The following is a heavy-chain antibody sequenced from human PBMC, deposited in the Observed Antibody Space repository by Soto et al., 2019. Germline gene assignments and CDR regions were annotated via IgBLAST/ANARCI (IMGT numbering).Heavy chain of an antibody. CDR3: ARKDYGGNNWFDP. CDR1: GGSISSGYYY. D-gene: IGHD4-17*01. Sequence: SETLSLTCPVSGGSISSGYYYWSWLRQPPGKGLEWIGYIYYSGSTYYNPSLKSRVTISVDTSKNQFSLKLSSVTAADTAVYYCARKDYGGNNWFDPWGQGTLVTVSS. CDR2: IYYSGST. V-gene: IGHV4-30-4*01. J-gene: IGHJ5*02.